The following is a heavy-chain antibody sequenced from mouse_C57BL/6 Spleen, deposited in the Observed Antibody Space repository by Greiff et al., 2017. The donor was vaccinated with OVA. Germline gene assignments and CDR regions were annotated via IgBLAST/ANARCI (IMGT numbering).Heavy chain of an antibody. V-gene: IGHV6-6*01. J-gene: IGHJ2*01. Sequence: EVQRVESGGGLVQPGGSMKLSCAASGFTFSDAWMDWVRQSPEKGLEWVAEIRNKANNHATYYAESVKGRFTISRDDSKSSVYLQMNSLRAEDTGIYYCTRRGTSYFGYWGQGTTLTVSS. CDR2: IRNKANNHAT. CDR1: GFTFSDAW. CDR3: TRRGTSYFGY. D-gene: IGHD2-14*01.